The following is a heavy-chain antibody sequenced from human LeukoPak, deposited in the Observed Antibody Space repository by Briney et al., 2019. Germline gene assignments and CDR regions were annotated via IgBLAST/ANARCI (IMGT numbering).Heavy chain of an antibody. CDR1: GVSISSYY. J-gene: IGHJ3*02. D-gene: IGHD5-18*01. CDR3: ARDLGVMVRAFDI. CDR2: IYYSGST. Sequence: SETLSLTCTVSGVSISSYYWTWIRQPPGKGLEWIGYIYYSGSTNYNPSLKSRVTISVDTSKNQFSLKLSSVTAADTAVYYCARDLGVMVRAFDIWGQGTMVTVSP. V-gene: IGHV4-59*01.